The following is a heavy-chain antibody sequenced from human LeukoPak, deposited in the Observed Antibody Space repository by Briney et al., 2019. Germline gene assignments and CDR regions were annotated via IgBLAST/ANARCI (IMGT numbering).Heavy chain of an antibody. V-gene: IGHV3-23*01. D-gene: IGHD3-3*01. CDR2: ISGSGGST. J-gene: IGHJ4*02. CDR3: ARPETYYDFWSGYYEGVY. Sequence: GGSLRLSCAASGFTFSSYAMSWLRQAPGKGLEWVSAISGSGGSTYYADSVKGRFTISRDNSKNTLYLQMNSLRAEDTAVYYCARPETYYDFWSGYYEGVYWGQGTLVTVSS. CDR1: GFTFSSYA.